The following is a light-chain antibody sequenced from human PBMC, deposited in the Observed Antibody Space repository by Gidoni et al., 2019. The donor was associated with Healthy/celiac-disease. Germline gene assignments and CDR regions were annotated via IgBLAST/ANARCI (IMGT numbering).Light chain of an antibody. J-gene: IGKJ1*01. CDR3: QQSYSTPWT. Sequence: DIQMTQSPSSLSASVGDRVTITCRASQSISSYLNWYQQTPGKAPKLLIYAASSLQSVVPSRFSGSGSWTDFTLTISSLQPEDFATYYCQQSYSTPWTFGQGTKVEIK. V-gene: IGKV1-39*01. CDR2: AAS. CDR1: QSISSY.